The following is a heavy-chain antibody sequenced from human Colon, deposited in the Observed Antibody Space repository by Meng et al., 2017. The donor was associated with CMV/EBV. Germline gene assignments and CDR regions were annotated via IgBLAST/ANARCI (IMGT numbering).Heavy chain of an antibody. CDR3: VRGRNVFGGDY. Sequence: GESLKISCAASGFAFASYAMNWVRQAPGKGLEWVSDISGSGRVTYYADSVKGRFTISRDNAKNTLYLQISSLRAEDMAVYYCVRGRNVFGGDYWGQGTLVTVSS. J-gene: IGHJ4*02. CDR1: GFAFASYA. CDR2: ISGSGRVT. D-gene: IGHD3-16*01. V-gene: IGHV3-23*01.